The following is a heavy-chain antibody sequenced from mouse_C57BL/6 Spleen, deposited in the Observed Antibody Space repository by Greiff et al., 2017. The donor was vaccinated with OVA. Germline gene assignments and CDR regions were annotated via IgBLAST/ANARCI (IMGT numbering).Heavy chain of an antibody. J-gene: IGHJ2*01. D-gene: IGHD2-1*01. CDR1: GYAFSSSW. CDR3: ARGNWDY. Sequence: VKLQESGPELVKPGASVKISCKASGYAFSSSWMNWVKQRPGKGLEWIGRIYPGDGDTNYNGKFKGKATLTADKSSSTAYMQLSSLTSEDSAVYFCARGNWDYWGQGTTLTVSS. CDR2: IYPGDGDT. V-gene: IGHV1-82*01.